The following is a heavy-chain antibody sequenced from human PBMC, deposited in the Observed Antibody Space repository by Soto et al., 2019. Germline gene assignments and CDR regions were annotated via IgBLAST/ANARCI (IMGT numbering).Heavy chain of an antibody. D-gene: IGHD3-10*01. J-gene: IGHJ6*02. CDR3: AKDQFGSGSYWYPRYYYYGMDV. CDR2: ISYDGSNK. Sequence: PGGSLRLSCAASGFTFSSYGMHWVRQAPGKGLEWVAFISYDGSNKYYADSVKGRFTISRDNSKNTLYLQMNSLRAEDTAVYYCAKDQFGSGSYWYPRYYYYGMDVWGQGTTVTVSS. CDR1: GFTFSSYG. V-gene: IGHV3-30*18.